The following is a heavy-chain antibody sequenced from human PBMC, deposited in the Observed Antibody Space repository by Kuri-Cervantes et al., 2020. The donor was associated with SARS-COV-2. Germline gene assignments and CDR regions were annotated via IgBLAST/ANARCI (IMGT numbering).Heavy chain of an antibody. CDR2: INRNGGST. J-gene: IGHJ4*02. Sequence: GESLKISCAASGFTFSSYAMHWVRQAPGKGLEWVSGINRNGGSTGYADSVKGRFTISRDNAKNSLYLQMNSLRAEDTAVYYCATLIDYWGQGALVTVSS. V-gene: IGHV3-20*04. CDR3: ATLIDY. CDR1: GFTFSSYA.